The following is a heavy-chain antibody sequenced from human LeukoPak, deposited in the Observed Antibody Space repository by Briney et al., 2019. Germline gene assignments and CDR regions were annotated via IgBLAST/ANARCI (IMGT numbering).Heavy chain of an antibody. J-gene: IGHJ5*02. V-gene: IGHV3-74*01. Sequence: GGSLRLSCAASEFTFSSYWMHWVRQAPGKGLVWVSHINPDGTTTNYADSVKGRFTISRDNAKNTLHLQMDSLTVEDTAVYYCAVSNWMDPWGQGTLVTVSS. CDR1: EFTFSSYW. CDR2: INPDGTTT. CDR3: AVSNWMDP.